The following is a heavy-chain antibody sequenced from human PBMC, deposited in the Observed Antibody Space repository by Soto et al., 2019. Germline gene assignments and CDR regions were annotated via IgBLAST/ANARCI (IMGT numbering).Heavy chain of an antibody. CDR1: GFTFSSYA. J-gene: IGHJ4*02. D-gene: IGHD6-19*01. Sequence: GGSLRLSCAASGFTFSSYAMSWVRQAPGKGLEWVSAISGSGGSTYYADSVKGRFTISRDNSKSTLYLQMNSLRAEDTALYYCAKEKIASTVADFFDYWGQGTLVTVSS. CDR3: AKEKIASTVADFFDY. CDR2: ISGSGGST. V-gene: IGHV3-23*01.